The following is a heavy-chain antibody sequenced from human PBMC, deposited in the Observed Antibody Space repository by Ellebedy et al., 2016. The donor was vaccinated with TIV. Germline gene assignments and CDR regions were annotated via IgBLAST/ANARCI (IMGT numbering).Heavy chain of an antibody. CDR3: ATSEIVIVPAASQYYYYAMDV. V-gene: IGHV1-69*13. CDR2: IIPVFGTT. CDR1: GGSFSKYA. J-gene: IGHJ6*02. Sequence: SVQVSCXASGGSFSKYAISWVRQAPGQGLEWMGGIIPVFGTTNSAHNFQGRVTITADESTTTAYMELSSLRFEDTAVYYCATSEIVIVPAASQYYYYAMDVWGHGTTVTVSS. D-gene: IGHD2-2*01.